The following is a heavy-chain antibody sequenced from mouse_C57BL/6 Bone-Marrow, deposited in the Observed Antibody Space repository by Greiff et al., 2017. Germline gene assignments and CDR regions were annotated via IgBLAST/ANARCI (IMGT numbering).Heavy chain of an antibody. D-gene: IGHD2-4*01. V-gene: IGHV1-64*01. CDR3: ARGIYYDYDVPFFFDY. J-gene: IGHJ2*01. CDR1: GYTFTSYW. CDR2: IHPNSGST. Sequence: VQLQQSGAELVKPGASVKLSCKASGYTFTSYWMHWVKQRPGQGLEWIGMIHPNSGSTNYNEKFKSKATLTVDKSSSTAYMQLSSLTSEDSAVYYCARGIYYDYDVPFFFDYWGQGTTLTVSS.